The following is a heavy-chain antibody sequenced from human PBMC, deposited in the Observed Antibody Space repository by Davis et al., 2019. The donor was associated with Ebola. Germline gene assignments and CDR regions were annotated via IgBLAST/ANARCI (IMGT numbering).Heavy chain of an antibody. D-gene: IGHD4-23*01. J-gene: IGHJ4*02. Sequence: GGSLRLSCEVSGFSVSGKYMSWVRQAPGKGPDWVAAFYTDERTYYADSVKGRFTISRDNSKNTLYLQMNSLRAEDTAVYYCAKSVAGPPGDWGQGTLVTVSS. CDR2: FYTDERT. CDR3: AKSVAGPPGD. V-gene: IGHV3-53*05. CDR1: GFSVSGKY.